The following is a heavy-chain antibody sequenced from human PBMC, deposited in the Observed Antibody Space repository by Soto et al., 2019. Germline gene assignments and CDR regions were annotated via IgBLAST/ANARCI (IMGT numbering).Heavy chain of an antibody. CDR3: ARDRLDTAMVRYYYYGMDV. J-gene: IGHJ6*02. V-gene: IGHV6-1*01. CDR2: TYYRSKWYN. D-gene: IGHD5-18*01. CDR1: GDSVSSNSAA. Sequence: SQTLSLTCAISGDSVSSNSAAWNWIRQSPSRGLEWLGRTYYRSKWYNDYAVSVKSRITINPGTSKNQFSLQLNSVTPEDTAVYYCARDRLDTAMVRYYYYGMDVWGQGTTVTVSS.